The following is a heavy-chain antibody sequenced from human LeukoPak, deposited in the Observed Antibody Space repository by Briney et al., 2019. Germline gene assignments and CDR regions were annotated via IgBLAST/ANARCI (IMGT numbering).Heavy chain of an antibody. V-gene: IGHV3-48*01. CDR3: ARDSYSKNDY. Sequence: GGSLRLSCAASGFTFSTYSMTWVRQAPGKGLEWVSYISSSSSTIYYGDSVKGRFTISRDNAKNSLYLQMNSLRAEDTAVYFCARDSYSKNDYWGQGTLVTVSS. J-gene: IGHJ4*02. CDR1: GFTFSTYS. D-gene: IGHD4-11*01. CDR2: ISSSSSTI.